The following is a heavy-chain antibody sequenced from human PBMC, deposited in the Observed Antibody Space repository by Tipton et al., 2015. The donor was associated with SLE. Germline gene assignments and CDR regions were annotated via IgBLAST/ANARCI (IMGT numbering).Heavy chain of an antibody. Sequence: TLSLTCTVSGGSISSYYWSWIRQPAGKGLEWIGYIYYSGSTNYNPSLKSRVTISVDTSKNQFSLKLSSVTAADTAVYYCARGLAGTNFDYWGQGTLVTVSS. J-gene: IGHJ4*02. CDR2: IYYSGST. D-gene: IGHD1-7*01. CDR1: GGSISSYY. CDR3: ARGLAGTNFDY. V-gene: IGHV4-59*01.